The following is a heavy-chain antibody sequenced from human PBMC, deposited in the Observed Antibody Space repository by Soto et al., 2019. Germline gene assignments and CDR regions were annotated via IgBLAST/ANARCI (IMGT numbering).Heavy chain of an antibody. CDR1: GFTFSSYT. CDR3: AREIWSGYYNA. J-gene: IGHJ5*02. CDR2: ISSSSSYI. Sequence: GRSLILSCSASGFTFSSYTMNWVRQAPGKGLEWVSSISSSSSYIYYADSVKGRFTISRDNAKNSLYLQMNSLRAEDTAVYYCAREIWSGYYNAWGQGTLVTVSS. V-gene: IGHV3-21*01. D-gene: IGHD3-3*01.